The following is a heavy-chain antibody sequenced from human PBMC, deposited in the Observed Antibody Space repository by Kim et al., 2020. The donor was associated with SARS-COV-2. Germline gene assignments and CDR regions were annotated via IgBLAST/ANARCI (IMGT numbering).Heavy chain of an antibody. V-gene: IGHV3-74*01. J-gene: IGHJ6*02. Sequence: AGSVDGRFTVSRDNAKNTLYLQMNSLRAEDTAVYYCARSRELDFWGQGTPVTVSS. D-gene: IGHD2-2*01. CDR3: ARSRELDF.